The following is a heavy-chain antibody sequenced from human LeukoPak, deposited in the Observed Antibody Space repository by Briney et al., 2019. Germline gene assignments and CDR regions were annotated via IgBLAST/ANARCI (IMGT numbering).Heavy chain of an antibody. J-gene: IGHJ4*02. CDR3: ARVGYSSSSKDY. CDR1: GLTFSDYW. CDR2: INQDGSEK. D-gene: IGHD6-6*01. V-gene: IGHV3-7*01. Sequence: GGSLRLSCAASGLTFSDYWMSWVRQAPGKGLEWVANINQDGSEKIYVDSVKGRLTMSRDNAKNSLFLQMSSLRADDTAVYYCARVGYSSSSKDYWGQGTLVTVSS.